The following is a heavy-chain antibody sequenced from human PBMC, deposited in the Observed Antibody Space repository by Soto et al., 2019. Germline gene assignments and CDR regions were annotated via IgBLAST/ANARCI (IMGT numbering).Heavy chain of an antibody. Sequence: ASVKVSCKASGYTFTGYYMHWVRQAPGQGLEWMGWINPNSGGTNYAQKFQGWVTMTRDTSISTAYMELSRLRSDDTAVYYCARDDGYCTNGVCYSWFDPWGQGTQVTVSS. CDR2: INPNSGGT. J-gene: IGHJ5*02. V-gene: IGHV1-2*04. CDR1: GYTFTGYY. D-gene: IGHD2-8*01. CDR3: ARDDGYCTNGVCYSWFDP.